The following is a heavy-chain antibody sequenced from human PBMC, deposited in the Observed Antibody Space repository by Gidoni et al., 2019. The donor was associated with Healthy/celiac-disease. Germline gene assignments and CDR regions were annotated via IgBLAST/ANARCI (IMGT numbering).Heavy chain of an antibody. CDR1: GFTFSVYY. D-gene: IGHD3-9*01. V-gene: IGHV3-11*01. CDR3: ARDRGPRILTSGYFDY. Sequence: QVKLVESGGGLVKPGGYLRLSWSASGFTFSVYYLFWIRQAPRKGLEWLSYISISGSTIYYADSVKVRFTISRDNAKNSLYLQMNSLRAEDTAVYYCARDRGPRILTSGYFDYWGQGTLVTVSS. CDR2: ISISGSTI. J-gene: IGHJ4*02.